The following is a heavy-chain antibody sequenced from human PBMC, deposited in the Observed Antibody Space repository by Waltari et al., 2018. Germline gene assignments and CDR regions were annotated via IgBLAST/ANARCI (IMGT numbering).Heavy chain of an antibody. CDR3: VLRYFDWLLYRDY. CDR2: INHSGST. D-gene: IGHD3-9*01. CDR1: GSFSGYY. J-gene: IGHJ4*02. V-gene: IGHV4-34*01. Sequence: GSFSGYYWSWIRQPPGKGLEWIGEINHSGSTNYNPSLKSRVTISVDTSKNQFSLKLSSVTAADTAVYYCVLRYFDWLLYRDYWGQGTLVTVSS.